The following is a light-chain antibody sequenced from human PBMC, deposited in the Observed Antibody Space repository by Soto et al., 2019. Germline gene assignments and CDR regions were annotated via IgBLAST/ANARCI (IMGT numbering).Light chain of an antibody. CDR1: RNIYNN. Sequence: EVVLTQSPATLSLSPGERATLSCRASRNIYNNLAWYQHTPGQAPRLLIHDASKRASGIPARFSGSGSGTDFTLTIISLEPEDFAVYYCQQRANWPPLTFGGGTKVELK. CDR3: QQRANWPPLT. J-gene: IGKJ4*01. V-gene: IGKV3-11*01. CDR2: DAS.